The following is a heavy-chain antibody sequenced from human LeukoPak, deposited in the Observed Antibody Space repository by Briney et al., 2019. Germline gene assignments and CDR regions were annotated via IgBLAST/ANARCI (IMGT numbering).Heavy chain of an antibody. Sequence: GGSLRLSCAASGFTFTAYWMSWVRQAPGKGLEWVANIKQEGSEKYYVDSVKGRFTISRDNAKNSLYLQMNSLRAEDTAVYYCARDFYGDYALSAFDIWGQGTMVTVSS. D-gene: IGHD4-17*01. V-gene: IGHV3-7*01. J-gene: IGHJ3*02. CDR3: ARDFYGDYALSAFDI. CDR2: IKQEGSEK. CDR1: GFTFTAYW.